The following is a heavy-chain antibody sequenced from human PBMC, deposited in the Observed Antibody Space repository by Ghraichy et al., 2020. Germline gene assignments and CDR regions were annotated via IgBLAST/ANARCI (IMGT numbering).Heavy chain of an antibody. D-gene: IGHD1-14*01. V-gene: IGHV4-59*01. CDR2: IFYSGTT. J-gene: IGHJ6*02. CDR1: GGSIRRNY. CDR3: ARNRGSSSYDYYGMDV. Sequence: ETLSLTCSVSGGSIRRNYWSWIRQPPGKGLEWIGYIFYSGTTNYNPVLKSRVTLSVDTSKNQFSLTVWSVNAADTAVYYCARNRGSSSYDYYGMDVWGQGTTVTVSS.